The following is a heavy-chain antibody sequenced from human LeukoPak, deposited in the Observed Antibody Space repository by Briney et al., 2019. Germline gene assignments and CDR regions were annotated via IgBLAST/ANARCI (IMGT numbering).Heavy chain of an antibody. CDR3: AKTGLQLWLFAY. D-gene: IGHD5-18*01. J-gene: IGHJ4*02. V-gene: IGHV3-30*18. CDR1: GFTFSSYG. Sequence: PGRSLRLSCAASGFTFSSYGMHWVRQAPGRGLEWVAVISYDGSDKYYADSVKGRFTISRDNSKNTLYLQMNSLRPDDTAVYYCAKTGLQLWLFAYWGQGTLVTVSS. CDR2: ISYDGSDK.